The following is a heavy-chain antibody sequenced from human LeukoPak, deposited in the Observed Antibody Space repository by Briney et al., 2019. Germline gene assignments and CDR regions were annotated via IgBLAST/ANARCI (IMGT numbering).Heavy chain of an antibody. CDR2: IYFYVSRT. J-gene: IGHJ4*02. D-gene: IGHD4-17*01. CDR3: VRDGRGHYPKFDY. CDR1: GFTFSRYW. Sequence: PGGSLRLSCAASGFTFSRYWMHWVRQAPGKGVVWVSRIYFYVSRTPYPDSVNRLFTISRHNAKNTLYLQMNSLRAEDTAVYYCVRDGRGHYPKFDYWGQGTLVTVSS. V-gene: IGHV3-74*01.